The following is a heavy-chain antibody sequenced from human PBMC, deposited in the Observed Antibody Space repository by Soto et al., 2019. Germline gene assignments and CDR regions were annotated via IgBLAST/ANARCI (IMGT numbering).Heavy chain of an antibody. Sequence: QVQLVQSGAEVKKPGSSVKLSCKASGGTFSSHAVSWVRQAPGQGFEWMGGIIPIFGTVNYTQKFQDRVTITADESTSIAHRELSSLRSEDTAIYYCAQADIVLMGGAVDTWGQGTMVTVSS. CDR3: AQADIVLMGGAVDT. D-gene: IGHD2-15*01. CDR2: IIPIFGTV. V-gene: IGHV1-69*01. CDR1: GGTFSSHA. J-gene: IGHJ3*02.